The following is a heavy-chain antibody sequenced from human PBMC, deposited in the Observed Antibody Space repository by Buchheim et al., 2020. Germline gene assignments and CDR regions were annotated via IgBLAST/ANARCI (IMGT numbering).Heavy chain of an antibody. Sequence: EVQLVESGGGLVQRGGSLRLSCAASGFTFTTYSMNWVRQAPGKGPEWISYIDGSSTTIYYADSVTGRFTSSRDNAKNSMYLQMSSLRVEDTAVYYCARVTAVAGTDYWGQGTL. CDR3: ARVTAVAGTDY. CDR2: IDGSSTTI. J-gene: IGHJ4*02. D-gene: IGHD6-19*01. V-gene: IGHV3-48*01. CDR1: GFTFTTYS.